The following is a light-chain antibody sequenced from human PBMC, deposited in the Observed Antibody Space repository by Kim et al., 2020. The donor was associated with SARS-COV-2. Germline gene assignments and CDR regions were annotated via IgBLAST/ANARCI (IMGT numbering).Light chain of an antibody. CDR1: SSDVGVYNY. J-gene: IGLJ3*02. CDR3: CSYAGSSTWV. V-gene: IGLV2-14*03. Sequence: QSALTQPASVSGSPGQSITISCTGTSSDVGVYNYVYWYQQHTGKAPKVMIYDVNNRPSGVSNRFSGSKSGNTASLTISGLQAEDEADYYCCSYAGSSTWVFGGGTQLTVL. CDR2: DVN.